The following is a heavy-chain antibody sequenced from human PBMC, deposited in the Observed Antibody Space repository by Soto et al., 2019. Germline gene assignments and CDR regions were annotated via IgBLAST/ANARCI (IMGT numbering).Heavy chain of an antibody. J-gene: IGHJ6*02. CDR1: GFTFSSYA. CDR3: AKDKGRPRPYYYYGMDV. Sequence: GGSLRLSCAASGFTFSSYAMSWVRQAPGKGLEWVSAISRSGGSTYYADSVKGRFTISRDNSRNTLYLQMNSLRAEDTAVYYCAKDKGRPRPYYYYGMDVWGQGTTVTVSS. CDR2: ISRSGGST. V-gene: IGHV3-23*01.